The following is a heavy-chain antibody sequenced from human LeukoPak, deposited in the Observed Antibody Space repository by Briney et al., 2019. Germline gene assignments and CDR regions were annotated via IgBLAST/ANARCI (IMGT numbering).Heavy chain of an antibody. CDR1: GFTFSSYA. V-gene: IGHV3-23*01. J-gene: IGHJ4*02. D-gene: IGHD6-13*01. Sequence: GGSLRLSCAASGFTFSSYAMNWVRQAPGKGLEWVSAISASGGNTYYADSVKGRFTISRDNSKNTLYLQMNSLRAGDTALYYCAKGASDGYIDYWGQGTLVTVSS. CDR2: ISASGGNT. CDR3: AKGASDGYIDY.